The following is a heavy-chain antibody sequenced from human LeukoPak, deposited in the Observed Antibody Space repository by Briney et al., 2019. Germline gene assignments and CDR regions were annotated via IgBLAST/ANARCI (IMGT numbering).Heavy chain of an antibody. CDR1: GFILSSYG. CDR3: ARDSDNWNYDF. Sequence: PGGSLRPSCAASGFILSSYGMHRVRQAPDKGLGWGAFFGYDGSRKYLPDSVKGRFTLPRGHSKNKPNLQMNQLGGEDGAVYCCARDSDNWNYDFWGQGTLVTVSS. CDR2: FGYDGSRK. J-gene: IGHJ4*02. V-gene: IGHV3-30*02. D-gene: IGHD1-7*01.